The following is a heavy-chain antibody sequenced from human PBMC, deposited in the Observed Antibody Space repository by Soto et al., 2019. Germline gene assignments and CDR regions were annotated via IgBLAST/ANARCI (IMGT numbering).Heavy chain of an antibody. CDR3: ARNRYTSSSSGRLLLVDY. J-gene: IGHJ4*02. CDR2: ISYDGSNK. CDR1: GFTFSSYA. D-gene: IGHD6-6*01. Sequence: GGSLRLSCAASGFTFSSYAMHWVRQAPGKGLEWVAVISYDGSNKYYADSVKGRFTISRDNSKNMLYLQMNSLRAEDTAVYYCARNRYTSSSSGRLLLVDYWGQGTLVTVSS. V-gene: IGHV3-30-3*01.